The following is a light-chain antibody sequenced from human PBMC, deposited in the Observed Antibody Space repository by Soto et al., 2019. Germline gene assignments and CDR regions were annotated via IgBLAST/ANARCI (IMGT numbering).Light chain of an antibody. CDR2: DAS. CDR3: KQRSNWPT. J-gene: IGKJ4*01. V-gene: IGKV3-11*01. Sequence: EIVLTQSPATLSLSPGERATLSCRASQSVSSYLAWYQQKPGQAPRLLIYDASHRATSIPDRFSGSGSGTDFTLTISSLEPEDFAVYYCKQRSNWPTFGGGTKVEIK. CDR1: QSVSSY.